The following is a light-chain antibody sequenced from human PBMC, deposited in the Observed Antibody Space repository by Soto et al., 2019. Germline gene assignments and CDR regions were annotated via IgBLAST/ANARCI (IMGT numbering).Light chain of an antibody. CDR1: QTVSTTY. CDR2: GTS. J-gene: IGKJ1*01. CDR3: QQYGSSPWT. Sequence: EIVLTQSPGTLSLSPGERATLSCRASQTVSTTYLAWYQQKPGQAPRLLISGTSSRATGIPDRFSGSGSGTDFTLTISRLEPEDFAVYYCQQYGSSPWTFGQGTKVEIK. V-gene: IGKV3-20*01.